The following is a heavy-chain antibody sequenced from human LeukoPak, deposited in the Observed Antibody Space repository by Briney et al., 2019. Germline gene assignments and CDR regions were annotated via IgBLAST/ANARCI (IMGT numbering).Heavy chain of an antibody. Sequence: GGSLRLSCAASRFTFNSYAMSWVRQAPGKGLEWVSAISGSGGSTYYADSVKGRFTISRDNSKNTLYLQMNSLRAEDTAVYYCAKQTPIRFLGEFDYWGQGTLVTVSS. J-gene: IGHJ4*02. D-gene: IGHD3-3*01. CDR3: AKQTPIRFLGEFDY. CDR1: RFTFNSYA. CDR2: ISGSGGST. V-gene: IGHV3-23*01.